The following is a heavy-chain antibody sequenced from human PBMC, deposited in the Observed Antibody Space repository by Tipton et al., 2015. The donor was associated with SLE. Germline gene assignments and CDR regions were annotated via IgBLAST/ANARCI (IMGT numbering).Heavy chain of an antibody. CDR3: ARAEMTTEGSVFYFYVDF. CDR2: VYYSGCT. V-gene: IGHV4-59*01. CDR1: GDSISSYY. Sequence: GLVKPSETLSLTCTISGDSISSYYWNWIRQPPGKGLEWLGYVYYSGCTNYNPSVRSRATISVDTSKNHFSLRLTSVTAADTAVYYCARAEMTTEGSVFYFYVDFWGKGTTVTVSS. J-gene: IGHJ6*03. D-gene: IGHD5-24*01.